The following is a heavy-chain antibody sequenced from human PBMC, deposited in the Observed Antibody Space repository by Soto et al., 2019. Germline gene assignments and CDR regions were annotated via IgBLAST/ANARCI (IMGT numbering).Heavy chain of an antibody. J-gene: IGHJ4*02. CDR1: GFTFSSYA. CDR3: AGGPASGSDYYFDY. CDR2: ISCDGSNK. V-gene: IGHV3-30*04. D-gene: IGHD1-26*01. Sequence: GGSLRLSCAASGFTFSSYAMHWVRQAPGKGLEWVAGISCDGSNKYYADSGRGGFTISSDNSKNTLYLQMNSMRAEDTAVYYCAGGPASGSDYYFDYWGQGTLVTVSS.